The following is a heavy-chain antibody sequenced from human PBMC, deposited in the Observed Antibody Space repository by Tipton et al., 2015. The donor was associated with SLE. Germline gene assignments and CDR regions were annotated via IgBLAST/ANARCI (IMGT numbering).Heavy chain of an antibody. V-gene: IGHV4-38-2*02. D-gene: IGHD7-27*01. CDR3: VRDSYSANWGLEAFDI. J-gene: IGHJ3*02. Sequence: TLSLTCDVSGYFISSGYYWGWIRQSSGKGLEWIGSAYHSGCIHYNPSLKSRVTISVDTSQNQCFLELRSVTATDTAVYYCVRDSYSANWGLEAFDIWGQGTLVTVS. CDR1: GYFISSGYY. CDR2: AYHSGCI.